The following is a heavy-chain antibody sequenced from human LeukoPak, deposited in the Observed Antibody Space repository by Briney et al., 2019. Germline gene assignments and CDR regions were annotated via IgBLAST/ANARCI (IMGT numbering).Heavy chain of an antibody. D-gene: IGHD4-23*01. CDR2: IYYDGST. V-gene: IGHV4-59*01. CDR3: ARIDYGDNSEAFDI. Sequence: SETLSLTCTVSGASISSYYWSWIRQPPGKGLEYIGYIYYDGSTNYNPSLKSRVTISVDTSKNQFSLKLSSVTAADTAVYYCARIDYGDNSEAFDIWGQGTMVTVSS. CDR1: GASISSYY. J-gene: IGHJ3*02.